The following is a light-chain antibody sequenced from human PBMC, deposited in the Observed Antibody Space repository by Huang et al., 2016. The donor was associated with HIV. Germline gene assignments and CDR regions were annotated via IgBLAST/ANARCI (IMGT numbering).Light chain of an antibody. CDR3: QQSYSTPLT. J-gene: IGKJ4*01. CDR1: QSISSY. Sequence: DIQMTQSPSSLSASVGDRVTITCRASQSISSYLNWYQQKPGKAPKLLIYAASSWQSGVPSRFSGSGSGTDFTLTISSLQPEDFATYYCQQSYSTPLTFGGGTKVVIK. V-gene: IGKV1-39*01. CDR2: AAS.